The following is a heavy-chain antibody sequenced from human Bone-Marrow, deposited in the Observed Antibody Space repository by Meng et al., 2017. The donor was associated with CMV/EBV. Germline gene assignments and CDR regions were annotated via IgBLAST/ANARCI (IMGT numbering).Heavy chain of an antibody. CDR2: MNPNSGDT. CDR3: ARVPAYYYGSGIQTLFDY. Sequence: ASVKVSCKASGYTFTTYDINWVRQATGQGLEWMGWMNPNSGDTGYAQKFQGRVTMTRNTSISTAYMDLSSLRSEDTAVYYCARVPAYYYGSGIQTLFDYWGQGTLVTVSS. CDR1: GYTFTTYD. J-gene: IGHJ4*02. D-gene: IGHD3-10*01. V-gene: IGHV1-8*01.